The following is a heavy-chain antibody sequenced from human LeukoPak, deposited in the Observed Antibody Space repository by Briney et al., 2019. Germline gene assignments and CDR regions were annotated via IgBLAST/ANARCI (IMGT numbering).Heavy chain of an antibody. Sequence: SETLSLTCTVSSGSISSGGYYWSWIRQHPGKGLEWIGYIYYSGSTYYNPSLKSRVTISVDTSKNQFSLKLSSVTAADTAVYYCASSYDSTKWVEWGQGTLVTVSS. CDR3: ASSYDSTKWVE. CDR1: SGSISSGGYY. CDR2: IYYSGST. J-gene: IGHJ4*02. V-gene: IGHV4-31*03. D-gene: IGHD3-22*01.